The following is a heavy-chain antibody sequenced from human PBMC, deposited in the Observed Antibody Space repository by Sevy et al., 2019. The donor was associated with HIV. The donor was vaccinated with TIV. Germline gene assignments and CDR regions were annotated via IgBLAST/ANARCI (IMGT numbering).Heavy chain of an antibody. Sequence: GGSLRLSCAASGFTFSSYAMNWVRQAPGKGLEWVSAVSGSGGSTYYADSVKGRFTISRDNSKSTLCLQMNSLIAEDTALDYCAKDQGESSGYYPLVAFEFWGQGTVVTVSS. CDR3: AKDQGESSGYYPLVAFEF. CDR1: GFTFSSYA. CDR2: VSGSGGST. V-gene: IGHV3-23*01. J-gene: IGHJ3*01. D-gene: IGHD3-22*01.